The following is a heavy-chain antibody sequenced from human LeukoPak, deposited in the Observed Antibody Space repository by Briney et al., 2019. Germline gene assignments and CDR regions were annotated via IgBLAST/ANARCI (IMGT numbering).Heavy chain of an antibody. CDR1: GFTFSSYA. J-gene: IGHJ4*01. Sequence: GGSLRLSCAASGFTFSSYAMSWVRQGPGKGLEWVSTISGSGGSTYYADSVKGRFTISRDNSKNTLYLQMNSLRAEDTAVYYCAKDMTTAVAGTLFDCWGQGTLVTVSS. CDR2: ISGSGGST. V-gene: IGHV3-23*01. CDR3: AKDMTTAVAGTLFDC. D-gene: IGHD6-19*01.